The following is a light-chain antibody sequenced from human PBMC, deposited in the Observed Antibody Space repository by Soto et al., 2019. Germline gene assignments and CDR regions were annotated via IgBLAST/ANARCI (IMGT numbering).Light chain of an antibody. CDR3: PSYDCSLSGYV. CDR2: ENN. CDR1: SSNIGAGYE. Sequence: QSVLTQPPSVSEAPGQRVTISCTGSSSNIGAGYEAHWYQQVPGTAPKLLIYENNNRPSGVPDRFSGSKSGTSASLAITVLQYEYEAEYYCPSYDCSLSGYVFGTGTKLTVL. J-gene: IGLJ1*01. V-gene: IGLV1-40*01.